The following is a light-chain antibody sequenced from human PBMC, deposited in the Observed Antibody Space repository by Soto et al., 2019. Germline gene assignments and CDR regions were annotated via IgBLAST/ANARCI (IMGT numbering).Light chain of an antibody. CDR3: QHYNNWPFT. CDR1: QSISSN. CDR2: GAS. V-gene: IGKV3-15*01. J-gene: IGKJ2*01. Sequence: EIVMTQSPATLSVSPEERATLSCRASQSISSNLAWYQQKPGQAPSLLIYGASARATGIPARFSGSGSGTEFTLTISSLQSEDYAVYYCQHYNNWPFTFGQGTKLEIK.